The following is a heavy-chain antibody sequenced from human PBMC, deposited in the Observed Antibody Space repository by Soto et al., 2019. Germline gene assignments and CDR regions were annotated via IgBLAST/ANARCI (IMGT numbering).Heavy chain of an antibody. CDR3: ARQLLWFGELSPVDV. J-gene: IGHJ6*02. Sequence: GGSLRLSCAASGFTFSSDWMSWVRQAPGKGLEWVANKKQDGSEKYYVDSVKRRFTISRANAKNSLYLQMNSLRAEDTAVYYCARQLLWFGELSPVDVWGQGTTVTVSS. CDR1: GFTFSSDW. CDR2: KKQDGSEK. D-gene: IGHD3-10*01. V-gene: IGHV3-7*01.